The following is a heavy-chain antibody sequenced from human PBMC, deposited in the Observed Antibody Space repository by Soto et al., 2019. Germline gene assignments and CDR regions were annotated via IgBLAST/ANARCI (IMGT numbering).Heavy chain of an antibody. CDR2: ISSSSSYI. CDR1: GFTFSGYS. Sequence: GGSLRLSCAASGFTFSGYSLNWVRQAPGKGLEWVSSISSSSSYIYYADSMKGRFTISRDNAKNSLYLQMNSLRAEDTAVYYCAREAMFWSGYYHHYFDYWGQGTLVPVSS. CDR3: AREAMFWSGYYHHYFDY. V-gene: IGHV3-21*01. J-gene: IGHJ4*02. D-gene: IGHD3-3*01.